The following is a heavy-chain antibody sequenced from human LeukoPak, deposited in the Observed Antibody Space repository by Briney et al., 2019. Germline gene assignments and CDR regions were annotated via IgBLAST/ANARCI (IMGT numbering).Heavy chain of an antibody. J-gene: IGHJ6*03. D-gene: IGHD3-10*01. Sequence: QPGGSLRLSCTASGFPFSDYAMNWVRQAPGEGLEWVAGVSDSGSTTYSADSVKGRFTISRDDSKNTLYLHMNSLRVDDTAIYYCGRGSRETTMFYYYMDVWGKGTTVIVSS. CDR1: GFPFSDYA. CDR2: VSDSGSTT. V-gene: IGHV3-23*01. CDR3: GRGSRETTMFYYYMDV.